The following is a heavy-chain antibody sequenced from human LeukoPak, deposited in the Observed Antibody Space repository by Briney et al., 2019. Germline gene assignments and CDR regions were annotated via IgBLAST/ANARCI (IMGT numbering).Heavy chain of an antibody. D-gene: IGHD5-24*01. Sequence: GGSLSLSCAASGFTFSSYAMHWVRQAPGKGLEWVAVISYDGSNKYYADSVKGRFTISRDNSKNTLYLQMNSLRAEDTAVYYCAREEMATPDFDYWGQGTLVTVSS. CDR1: GFTFSSYA. CDR2: ISYDGSNK. J-gene: IGHJ4*02. V-gene: IGHV3-30-3*01. CDR3: AREEMATPDFDY.